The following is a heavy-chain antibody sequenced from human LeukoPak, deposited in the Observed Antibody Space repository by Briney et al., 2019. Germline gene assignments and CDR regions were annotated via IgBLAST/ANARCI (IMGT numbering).Heavy chain of an antibody. CDR1: GYTFTSYD. V-gene: IGHV1-8*01. Sequence: GASVKVSCKASGYTFTSYDINWVRQATGQGLEWMGWMNPNSGNTGYAQKFQGRVTMTRNTSISTAYMELSSLRSEDTAVYYCARIGYCSGGSCYPEVIWGQGTLVTVSS. CDR3: ARIGYCSGGSCYPEVI. CDR2: MNPNSGNT. D-gene: IGHD2-15*01. J-gene: IGHJ4*02.